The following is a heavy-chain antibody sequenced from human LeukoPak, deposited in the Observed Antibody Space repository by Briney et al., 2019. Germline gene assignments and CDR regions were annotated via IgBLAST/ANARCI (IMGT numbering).Heavy chain of an antibody. Sequence: SETLSLTCKVSGGSLGNYYWSWIRQPAGKGLEWIGRIYPTGHTHYNPSLKSRVTMSVDTSKNQFSLKMTSMTAADTAVYYCARITDPDYRSGWSGADYWGWGTQVTVSA. CDR1: GGSLGNYY. CDR2: IYPTGHT. CDR3: ARITDPDYRSGWSGADY. J-gene: IGHJ4*02. V-gene: IGHV4-4*07. D-gene: IGHD6-19*01.